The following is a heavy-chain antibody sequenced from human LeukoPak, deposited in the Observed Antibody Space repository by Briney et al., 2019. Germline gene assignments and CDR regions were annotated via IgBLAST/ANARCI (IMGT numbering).Heavy chain of an antibody. V-gene: IGHV1-8*01. J-gene: IGHJ6*03. CDR2: MNPNSGNT. Sequence: ASVKVSCKASGYTFTSYDIDWVRQATGQGLEWMGWMNPNSGNTGYAQKFQGRVTMTRNTSISTAYMELSSLRSEDTAVYYCARFGYCSSTSCSTYGARYYYYYMDVWGKGTTVTVSS. D-gene: IGHD2-2*03. CDR1: GYTFTSYD. CDR3: ARFGYCSSTSCSTYGARYYYYYMDV.